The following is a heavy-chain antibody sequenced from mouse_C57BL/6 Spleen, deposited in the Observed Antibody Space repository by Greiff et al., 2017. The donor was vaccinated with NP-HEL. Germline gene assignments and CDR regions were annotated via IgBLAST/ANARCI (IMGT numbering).Heavy chain of an antibody. J-gene: IGHJ3*01. CDR1: GFNIKDYY. D-gene: IGHD2-1*01. Sequence: EVKLQESGAELVRPGASVKLSCTASGFNIKDYYMHWVKQRPEQGLEWIGRIDPEDGDTEYAPKFQGKATMTADTSSNTAYLQLSSLTSEDTAVYYCTTGDGNYVWFAYWGQGTLVTVSA. CDR3: TTGDGNYVWFAY. CDR2: IDPEDGDT. V-gene: IGHV14-1*01.